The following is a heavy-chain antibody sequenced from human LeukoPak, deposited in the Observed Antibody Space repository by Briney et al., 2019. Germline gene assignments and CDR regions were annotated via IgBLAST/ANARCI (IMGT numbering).Heavy chain of an antibody. CDR3: ARVSKDVDIVATISSPIDY. Sequence: GASVTVSCKASGYTFTGYYMHWVRQAPGQGLEWMGWINPNSGGTNYAQKFQGRVTMTRDTSISTAYMELSRLRSDDTAVYYCARVSKDVDIVATISSPIDYWGQGTLVTVSS. CDR2: INPNSGGT. J-gene: IGHJ4*02. CDR1: GYTFTGYY. D-gene: IGHD5-12*01. V-gene: IGHV1-2*02.